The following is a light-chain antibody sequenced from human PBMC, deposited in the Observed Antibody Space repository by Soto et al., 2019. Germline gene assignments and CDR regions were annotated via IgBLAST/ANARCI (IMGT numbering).Light chain of an antibody. Sequence: QSALTQPASVSGSPGQSITISCTGTDSDVGGYNFVSWYQQHPGKAPKLMLYGVTNRPSGVSNRFSGSKSGNTASRNISGLQAEDYAHYYCNSFRSSNTPHLLFGGGTKLTVL. CDR3: NSFRSSNTPHLL. CDR1: DSDVGGYNF. V-gene: IGLV2-14*01. CDR2: GVT. J-gene: IGLJ2*01.